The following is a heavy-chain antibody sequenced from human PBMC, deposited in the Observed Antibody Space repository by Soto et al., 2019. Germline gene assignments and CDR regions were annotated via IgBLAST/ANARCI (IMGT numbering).Heavy chain of an antibody. J-gene: IGHJ6*02. Sequence: QVQLVQSGAEVKKPGASVKVSCKASGYTFTSYGISWVRQAPGQGLEWMGWISAYNGNTNYAQKLQGRVTMTTDTPPSTAYRELRSLRSDDTAVYYCARDLGPSRYYYGMDVWGQGTTVTVSS. CDR1: GYTFTSYG. V-gene: IGHV1-18*01. CDR3: ARDLGPSRYYYGMDV. CDR2: ISAYNGNT.